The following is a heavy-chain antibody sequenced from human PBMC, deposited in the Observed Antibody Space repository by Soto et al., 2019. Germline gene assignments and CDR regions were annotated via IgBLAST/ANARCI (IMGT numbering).Heavy chain of an antibody. CDR1: GYTFTSYA. CDR2: INAGNGNT. J-gene: IGHJ4*02. Sequence: GASVKVSCKASGYTFTSYAIHWVRQAPGQRLEWMGWINAGNGNTKYSQKFQGRVTITRDTSASTAYMELSSLRSEDTAVYYCARGDFYDIHDYWGQGTLVTVSS. V-gene: IGHV1-3*01. D-gene: IGHD3-22*01. CDR3: ARGDFYDIHDY.